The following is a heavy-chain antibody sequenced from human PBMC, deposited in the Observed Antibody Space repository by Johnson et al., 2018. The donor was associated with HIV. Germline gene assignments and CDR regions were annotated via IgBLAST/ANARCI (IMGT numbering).Heavy chain of an antibody. D-gene: IGHD3-3*01. J-gene: IGHJ3*02. V-gene: IGHV3-20*04. Sequence: VLLVESGGGVVRPGESLRISCVASGFKFYEYDVSWVRQVPGKGLEWVSGINWSGGGTTYADSVKGRFTISRDNSKNTLYLQMNSLRVEDTAVYYCARDALLRFLEWFIWGQGTMVTVSS. CDR3: ARDALLRFLEWFI. CDR2: INWSGGGT. CDR1: GFKFYEYD.